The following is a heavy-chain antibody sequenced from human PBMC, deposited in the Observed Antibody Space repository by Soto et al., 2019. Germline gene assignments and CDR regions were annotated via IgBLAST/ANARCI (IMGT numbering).Heavy chain of an antibody. V-gene: IGHV1-69*02. Sequence: QVQLVQSGAEVKKPGSSVKVSCKASGGTFSSYTISWVRQAPGQGLEWMGRIIPILGIANYAQKFQGRVTITADKFTSTAYMELSSLRSEDTAVYYCASSTMVRGGTEYCQHWGQGPMVTVSS. D-gene: IGHD3-10*01. J-gene: IGHJ1*01. CDR1: GGTFSSYT. CDR3: ASSTMVRGGTEYCQH. CDR2: IIPILGIA.